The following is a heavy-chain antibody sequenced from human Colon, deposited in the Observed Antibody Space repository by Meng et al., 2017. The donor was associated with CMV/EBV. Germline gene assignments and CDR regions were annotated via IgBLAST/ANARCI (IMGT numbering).Heavy chain of an antibody. J-gene: IGHJ5*01. V-gene: IGHV3-53*05. D-gene: IGHD1-26*01. CDR1: GFTVRDNY. Sequence: GESLQISCAVSGFTVRDNYMSWVRQAPGKGLEWVSVIYSGGLGHYADSVKGRFTVARDSAKKSLYLEMQSLRAEDTALYYCVKDVGGTIMEATGWLESWGQGTLVTVSS. CDR2: IYSGGLG. CDR3: VKDVGGTIMEATGWLES.